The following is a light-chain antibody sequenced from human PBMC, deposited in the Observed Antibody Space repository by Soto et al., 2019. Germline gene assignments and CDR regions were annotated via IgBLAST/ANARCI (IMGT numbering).Light chain of an antibody. CDR3: QQSNSWPYT. J-gene: IGKJ2*01. Sequence: EIVMTQSPATLSVSPGERATLSCRASQSVSSNLAWYQQKPGQGPRLLFYGASTRATGIPARFIGSGSGTDFTLTIISLQSEDFAVDYCQQSNSWPYTFGQGTKLEIK. CDR2: GAS. CDR1: QSVSSN. V-gene: IGKV3-15*01.